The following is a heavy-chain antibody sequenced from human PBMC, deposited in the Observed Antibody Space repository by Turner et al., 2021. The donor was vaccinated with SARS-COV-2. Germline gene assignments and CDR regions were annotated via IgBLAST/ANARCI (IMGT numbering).Heavy chain of an antibody. V-gene: IGHV3-23*01. D-gene: IGHD4-4*01. CDR3: AKGYSPDY. Sequence: EVQLLESGGGFVQPGGSLRLSCAASGFPFNSYAMSWVRQAAGKGLEWVSAISGSGGSTYYADSVKGRFTISRDNSKNTLYLQMNSLRAEDTAVYYCAKGYSPDYWGQGTLVTVSS. J-gene: IGHJ4*02. CDR2: ISGSGGST. CDR1: GFPFNSYA.